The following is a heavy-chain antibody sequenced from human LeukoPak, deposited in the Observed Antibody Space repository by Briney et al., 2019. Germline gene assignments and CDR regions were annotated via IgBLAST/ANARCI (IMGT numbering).Heavy chain of an antibody. Sequence: SGTLSLTCAVSGGSISSSNWWSWVSQPPGKGLEWIGEIYHSGSTNYNPSLKSRVTISVDKSKNQFSLKLSSVTAADTAVYYCARGTSNYDILTGYYPAASIDYWGQGTLVTVSS. V-gene: IGHV4-4*02. CDR3: ARGTSNYDILTGYYPAASIDY. CDR2: IYHSGST. J-gene: IGHJ4*02. CDR1: GGSISSSNW. D-gene: IGHD3-9*01.